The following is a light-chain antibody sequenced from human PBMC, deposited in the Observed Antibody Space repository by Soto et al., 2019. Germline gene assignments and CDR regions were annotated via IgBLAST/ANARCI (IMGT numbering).Light chain of an antibody. CDR1: SSDVGGYNY. CDR2: EVS. CDR3: SSYAATNNYV. V-gene: IGLV2-8*01. Sequence: QSALTQPPSASGSPGQSVTISCTGTSSDVGGYNYVSWYQQHPGKAPQLIIYEVSKRPSGVPDRFSGSKSGNTASLTVSGLQAEDEADYYCSSYAATNNYVFGSWTKVTVL. J-gene: IGLJ1*01.